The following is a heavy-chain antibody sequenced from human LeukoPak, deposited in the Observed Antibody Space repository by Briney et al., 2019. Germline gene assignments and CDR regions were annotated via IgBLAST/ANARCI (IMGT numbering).Heavy chain of an antibody. CDR1: GGPISTYY. CDR2: IYYSGST. V-gene: IGHV4-59*01. Sequence: PSETLSLTCTVSGGPISTYYWSWIRQPPGKGLEWIGYIYYSGSTNYTPSLKSRVTISVDTSKNQFSLKLSSVTAADTAVYYCARSMVAYHFDYWGQGTLVTVSS. CDR3: ARSMVAYHFDY. D-gene: IGHD5-12*01. J-gene: IGHJ4*02.